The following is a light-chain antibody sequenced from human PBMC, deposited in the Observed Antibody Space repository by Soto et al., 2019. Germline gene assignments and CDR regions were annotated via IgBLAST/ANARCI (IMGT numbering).Light chain of an antibody. CDR1: QNIDTY. CDR2: AAS. J-gene: IGKJ4*01. CDR3: QQSYSTPL. Sequence: DIQMTQSPSSLSASVGDRVTITCRASQNIDTYLNWYLQKPGQAPKLLIYAASSLQSGVPSRFSGSGSGTDFTHTISSLQPEDFATYYCQQSYSTPLFGGGTKVEIK. V-gene: IGKV1-39*01.